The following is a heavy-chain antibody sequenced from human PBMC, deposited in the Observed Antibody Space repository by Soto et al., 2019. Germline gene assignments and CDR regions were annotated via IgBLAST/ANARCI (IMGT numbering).Heavy chain of an antibody. Sequence: ASVKVSCKASGYTFTSYYMHWVRQAPGQGLEWMGIINPSGGSTSYAQKFQGRVTMTRDTSTSTVYMELSSLRSKDTAVYYCARAASVYGMDVWGQGTTVTVSS. V-gene: IGHV1-46*01. J-gene: IGHJ6*02. D-gene: IGHD4-17*01. CDR3: ARAASVYGMDV. CDR2: INPSGGST. CDR1: GYTFTSYY.